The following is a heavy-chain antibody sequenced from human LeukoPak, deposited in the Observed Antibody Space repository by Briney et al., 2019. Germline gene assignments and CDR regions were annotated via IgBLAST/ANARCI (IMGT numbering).Heavy chain of an antibody. CDR3: ARHGAPARPGYYYYYGMDV. CDR2: IYYSGST. V-gene: IGHV4-39*01. CDR1: GGSISSSSYY. D-gene: IGHD6-6*01. Sequence: SETLSLTRTVSGGSISSSSYYWGWIRQPPGKGLEWIGSIYYSGSTYYNPSLKSRVTISVDTSKNQFSLKLSSVTAADTAVYYCARHGAPARPGYYYYYGMDVWGQGTTVTVSS. J-gene: IGHJ6*02.